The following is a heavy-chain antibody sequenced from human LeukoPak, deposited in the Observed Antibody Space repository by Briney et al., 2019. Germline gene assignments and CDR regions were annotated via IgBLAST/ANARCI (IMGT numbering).Heavy chain of an antibody. CDR1: GFTFSSYS. CDR3: ARDGGNYDSSGSEFDP. V-gene: IGHV3-21*01. CDR2: ISSSSSYI. D-gene: IGHD3-22*01. Sequence: GGSLRLSCAASGFTFSSYSMNWVRQAPGKGLEWVSSISSSSSYIYYADSVKGRFTISRDNSKNTLYLQMNSLRAEDTAVYYCARDGGNYDSSGSEFDPWGQGTLVTVSS. J-gene: IGHJ5*02.